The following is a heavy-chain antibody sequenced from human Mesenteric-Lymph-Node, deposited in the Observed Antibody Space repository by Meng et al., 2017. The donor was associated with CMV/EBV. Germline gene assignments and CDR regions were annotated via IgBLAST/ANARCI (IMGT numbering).Heavy chain of an antibody. CDR1: GFTFSTYE. D-gene: IGHD2-2*02. CDR3: LRGGIGCSSSTCYRSPFDP. CDR2: IIYDGSNT. J-gene: IGHJ5*02. V-gene: IGHV3-30*03. Sequence: GESLKISCAASGFTFSTYEMNWVRQGPGKGLEWVAVIIYDGSNTFYADSVKGRFTISRDNSRDTVDLQMNRLTSEDTAMYYCLRGGIGCSSSTCYRSPFDPWGQGTLVTVSS.